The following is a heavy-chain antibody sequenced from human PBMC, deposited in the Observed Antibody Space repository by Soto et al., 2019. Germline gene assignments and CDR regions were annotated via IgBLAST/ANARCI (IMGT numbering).Heavy chain of an antibody. D-gene: IGHD3-10*01. CDR1: GFTFSSYW. CDR2: IKQDGSEK. V-gene: IGHV3-7*01. Sequence: GGSLRLSCAASGFTFSSYWMSWVRQAPGKGLEWVANIKQDGSEKYYVDSVKGRFTISRDNAKNSLYLQMNSLRAEDTAVYYCARGRYYGSGYYYMDVWGKGTTVTVSS. CDR3: ARGRYYGSGYYYMDV. J-gene: IGHJ6*03.